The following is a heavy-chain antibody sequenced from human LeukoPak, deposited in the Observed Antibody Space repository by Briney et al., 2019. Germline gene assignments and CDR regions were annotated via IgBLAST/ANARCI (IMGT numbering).Heavy chain of an antibody. CDR3: AREGSSGWYAWDYFDY. V-gene: IGHV4-4*07. D-gene: IGHD6-19*01. Sequence: PSETLSLTCTVSGGSISSYYWSWIRQAAGKGLEWIGRIYTSGSTNYNPSLKSRVTMSVDTSKNQFSLKLSSVTAADTAVYYCAREGSSGWYAWDYFDYRGQGTLVTVSS. CDR1: GGSISSYY. CDR2: IYTSGST. J-gene: IGHJ4*02.